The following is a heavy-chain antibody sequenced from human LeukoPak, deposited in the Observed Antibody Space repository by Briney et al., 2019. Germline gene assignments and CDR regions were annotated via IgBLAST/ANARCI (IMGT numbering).Heavy chain of an antibody. D-gene: IGHD1-26*01. J-gene: IGHJ5*02. CDR1: GFTFDDNA. CDR2: ISWNSGNM. V-gene: IGHV3-9*01. CDR3: VKDSSRSGSYHHNWFDP. Sequence: GRSLRLSCAASGFTFDDNAMHWVRQAPGKGLEWVSGISWNSGNMGYADSVKGRFTISRDNAKNSLYLQMNSLRAEDTALYYCVKDSSRSGSYHHNWFDPWGQGTLVTVSS.